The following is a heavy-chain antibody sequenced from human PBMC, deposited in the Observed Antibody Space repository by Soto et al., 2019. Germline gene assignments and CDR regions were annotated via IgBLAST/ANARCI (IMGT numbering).Heavy chain of an antibody. J-gene: IGHJ5*02. D-gene: IGHD3-3*01. Sequence: GGSLRLSCAASGFTFSSYAMSWVRQAPGKGLEWVSAISGSGGSTYYADSVKGRFTISRDNSKNTLYLQMNSLRAEDTAVYYCAKSPYYDFWSGYRRFNWFDPWGQGTLVTVSS. CDR1: GFTFSSYA. CDR3: AKSPYYDFWSGYRRFNWFDP. CDR2: ISGSGGST. V-gene: IGHV3-23*01.